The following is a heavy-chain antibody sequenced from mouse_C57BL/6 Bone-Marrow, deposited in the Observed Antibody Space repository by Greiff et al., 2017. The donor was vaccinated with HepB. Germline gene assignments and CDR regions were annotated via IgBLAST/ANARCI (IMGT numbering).Heavy chain of an antibody. CDR3: ARGIWLYAMDY. CDR2: IYPRDGST. D-gene: IGHD1-1*02. V-gene: IGHV1-78*01. J-gene: IGHJ4*01. Sequence: VQGVESDAELVKPGASVKISCKVSGYTFTDHTIHWMKQRPEQGLEWIGYIYPRDGSTKYNEKFKGKATLTADKYSSTAYMQLNSLTSEDSAVYFCARGIWLYAMDYWGQGTSVTVSS. CDR1: GYTFTDHT.